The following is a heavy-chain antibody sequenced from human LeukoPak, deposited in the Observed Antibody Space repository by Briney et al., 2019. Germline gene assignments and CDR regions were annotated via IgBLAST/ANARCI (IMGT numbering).Heavy chain of an antibody. CDR3: GRGSGGILEWLFSN. Sequence: PGGSLRLSCAASGFTFSSYNMIWFRQAPGKRPEWVSALSTSSSNTYYSDSVKGRFTISRDNAKNSLYLHMNRLRAEDTAVYYCGRGSGGILEWLFSNWGQGTLVTVSS. J-gene: IGHJ4*02. V-gene: IGHV3-21*01. D-gene: IGHD3-3*01. CDR1: GFTFSSYN. CDR2: LSTSSSNT.